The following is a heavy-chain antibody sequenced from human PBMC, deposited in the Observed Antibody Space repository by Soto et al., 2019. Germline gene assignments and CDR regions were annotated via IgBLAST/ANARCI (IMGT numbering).Heavy chain of an antibody. J-gene: IGHJ5*02. CDR1: GYSFTSYW. V-gene: IGHV5-51*01. D-gene: IGHD6-13*01. CDR2: IYPGDSDT. CDR3: VRSSSWPNWFDP. Sequence: GESLKISCKGTGYSFTSYWIGWVRQMPGKGLEWMGIIYPGDSDTRYSPSFQGQVTISADKSISTAYLQWSSLKASDTAMYYCVRSSSWPNWFDPWGQRTLVPLSS.